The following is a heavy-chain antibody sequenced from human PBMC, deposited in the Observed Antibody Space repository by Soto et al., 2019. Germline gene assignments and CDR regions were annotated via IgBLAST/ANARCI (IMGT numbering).Heavy chain of an antibody. V-gene: IGHV4-31*03. CDR2: IYYSGST. CDR1: GGSISSGGYY. J-gene: IGHJ6*02. D-gene: IGHD2-8*01. CDR3: ARLGYCTNGVCSKVGYYYYGMDV. Sequence: QVQLQESGPGLVKPSQTLSLTCTVSGGSISSGGYYWSWIRQHPGKGLEWIGYIYYSGSTYYNPSLKSRVTISVDTSKNQFSLKLSSVTAADTAVYYCARLGYCTNGVCSKVGYYYYGMDVWGQRTTVTVSS.